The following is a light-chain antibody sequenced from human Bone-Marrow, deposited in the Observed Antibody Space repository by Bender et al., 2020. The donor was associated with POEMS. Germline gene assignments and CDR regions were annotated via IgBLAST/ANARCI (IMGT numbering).Light chain of an antibody. V-gene: IGLV2-14*03. CDR1: RSDVGGYDY. CDR3: TSYTSTSTHYV. J-gene: IGLJ1*01. Sequence: QSALTQPPSASGSPGQSVTISCTGTRSDVGGYDYVSWYQQRPGKVPKLMIYDVSNRPSGVSHRFSGSKSGNTASLTISGLQAEDEADYYCTSYTSTSTHYVFGTGTKVTVL. CDR2: DVS.